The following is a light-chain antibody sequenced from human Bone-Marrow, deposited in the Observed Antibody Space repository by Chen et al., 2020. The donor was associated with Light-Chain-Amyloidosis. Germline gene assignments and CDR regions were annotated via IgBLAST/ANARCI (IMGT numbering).Light chain of an antibody. CDR3: QSYQGSSQGV. Sequence: NFMLTQPHSVSESPGKPVIISCTRSSGSIATNYVQCYQQRPGSSPTTVIYEDDQSPSGVPDRFSGSIDRSSNSASLTISGLKTEDEADYYCQSYQGSSQGVFGGGTKLTVL. J-gene: IGLJ3*02. V-gene: IGLV6-57*01. CDR1: SGSIATNY. CDR2: EDD.